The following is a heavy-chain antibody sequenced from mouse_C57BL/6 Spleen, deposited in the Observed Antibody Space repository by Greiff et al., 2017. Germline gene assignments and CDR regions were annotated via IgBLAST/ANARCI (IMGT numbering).Heavy chain of an antibody. D-gene: IGHD4-1*01. J-gene: IGHJ2*01. V-gene: IGHV1-64*01. CDR2: IHPNSGST. Sequence: QVQLKQPGAELVKPGASVKLSCKASGYTFTSYWMHWVKQRPGQGLEWIGMIHPNSGSTNYNEKFKSKATLTVDKSSSTAYMQLSSLTSEDSAVYYCAREAGTASFDYWGQGTTLTVSS. CDR3: AREAGTASFDY. CDR1: GYTFTSYW.